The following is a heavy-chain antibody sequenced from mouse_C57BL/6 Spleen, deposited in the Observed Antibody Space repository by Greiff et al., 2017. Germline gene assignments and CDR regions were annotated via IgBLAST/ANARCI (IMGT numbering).Heavy chain of an antibody. D-gene: IGHD1-1*01. CDR3: ARGHYGSSPSYYFDY. CDR1: GYTFTSYW. J-gene: IGHJ2*01. V-gene: IGHV1-52*01. CDR2: IDPSDSET. Sequence: QVQLQQPGAELVRPGSSVKLSCKASGYTFTSYWMHWVKQRPIQGLEWIGNIDPSDSETHYNQKFKDKATLTVDKSSSTAYMQLSSLTSEDSAVYYCARGHYGSSPSYYFDYWGQGTTLTVSS.